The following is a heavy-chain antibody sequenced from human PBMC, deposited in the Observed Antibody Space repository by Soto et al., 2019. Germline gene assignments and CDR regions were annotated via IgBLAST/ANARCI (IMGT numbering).Heavy chain of an antibody. CDR1: GFTFSSYA. V-gene: IGHV3-23*01. Sequence: GALRLSCAASGFTFSSYAMSWVRQAPGKGLEWVSAIRGRGGSTYYADSVKGRFTISRDNSKNTLYLQMNSLRAEDTAVYYCAKVDPKGLAVNAFDIWGQGTMVTVAS. CDR2: IRGRGGST. CDR3: AKVDPKGLAVNAFDI. J-gene: IGHJ3*02. D-gene: IGHD6-19*01.